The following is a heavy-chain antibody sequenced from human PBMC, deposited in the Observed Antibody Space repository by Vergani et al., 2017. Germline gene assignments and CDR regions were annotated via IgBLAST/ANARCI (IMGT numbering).Heavy chain of an antibody. CDR2: IIPIFGTA. Sequence: QVQLVQSGAEVKKPGSSVKVSCKASGGTFSSYAISWVRQAPGQGLEWMGGIIPIFGTANYAQKFQGRVTITADESTSTAYMEMSSLRSEDTAVYYCAREGCSGSSCYRVRGLYYYGMDVWSQGTTVTVSS. V-gene: IGHV1-69*12. CDR3: AREGCSGSSCYRVRGLYYYGMDV. D-gene: IGHD2-15*01. J-gene: IGHJ6*02. CDR1: GGTFSSYA.